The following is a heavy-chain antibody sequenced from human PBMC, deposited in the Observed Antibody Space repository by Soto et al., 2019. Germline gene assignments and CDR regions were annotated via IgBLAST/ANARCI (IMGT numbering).Heavy chain of an antibody. CDR3: ARSDMGGDAALDV. Sequence: QVQLMQSGAEVKQPGASVKVSCKASGYTFTNYYMHWVRQVPGQGLEWLGIINPSGGGPAHAQNFRGRLTTTSDTSTSTNYMELNSLRSEETAVYFCARSDMGGDAALDVGGQGTMVTVSS. J-gene: IGHJ3*01. D-gene: IGHD3-16*01. CDR1: GYTFTNYY. CDR2: INPSGGGP. V-gene: IGHV1-46*03.